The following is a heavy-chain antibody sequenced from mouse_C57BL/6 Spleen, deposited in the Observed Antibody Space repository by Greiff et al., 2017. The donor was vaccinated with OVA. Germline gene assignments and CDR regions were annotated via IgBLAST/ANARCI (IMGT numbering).Heavy chain of an antibody. CDR2: INPYNGGT. J-gene: IGHJ1*03. CDR1: GYTFTDYY. D-gene: IGHD4-1*01. CDR3: ARSRAGWYFDV. Sequence: VQLKQSGPVLVKPGASVKMSCKASGYTFTDYYMNWVKQSHGKSLEWIGVINPYNGGTSYNQKFKGKATLTVDKSSSTAYMELNSLTSEDSAVYYCARSRAGWYFDVWGTGTTVTVSA. V-gene: IGHV1-19*01.